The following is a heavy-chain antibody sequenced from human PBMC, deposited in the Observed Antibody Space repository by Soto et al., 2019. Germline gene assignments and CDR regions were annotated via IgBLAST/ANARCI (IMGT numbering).Heavy chain of an antibody. J-gene: IGHJ4*02. CDR3: ARGRRLNTAMVPDD. CDR1: GYTFTSYA. CDR2: INAGNGNT. V-gene: IGHV1-3*01. Sequence: ASVKVSCKASGYTFTSYAMHWVRQAPGQRLEWMGWINAGNGNTKYSQKFQGRVTMTTDTSTSTAYMELRSLRSDDTAVYYCARGRRLNTAMVPDDWGQGTLVTVSS. D-gene: IGHD5-18*01.